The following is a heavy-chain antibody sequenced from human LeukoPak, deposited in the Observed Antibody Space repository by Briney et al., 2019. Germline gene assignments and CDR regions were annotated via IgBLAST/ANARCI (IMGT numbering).Heavy chain of an antibody. V-gene: IGHV4-34*01. Sequence: SETLSLTCALYGGSFSGYYWSWIRQPPGKGLEWIGEMNHSGSTNYNPSLKSRVTISVDMPKNQFSLKLSSVTAADTAVYYCARAYGDYPFDYWGQGTLVTVSS. CDR1: GGSFSGYY. D-gene: IGHD4-17*01. CDR2: MNHSGST. J-gene: IGHJ4*02. CDR3: ARAYGDYPFDY.